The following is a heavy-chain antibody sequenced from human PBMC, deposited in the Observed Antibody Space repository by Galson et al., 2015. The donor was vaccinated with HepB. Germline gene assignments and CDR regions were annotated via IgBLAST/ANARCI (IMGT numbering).Heavy chain of an antibody. CDR2: ISSSGGTK. CDR3: AREGGTYYYDNSGYSPLGY. D-gene: IGHD3-22*01. Sequence: SLRLSCAGSGFTFSNYEMNWVRQAPGKGLEWVSYISSSGGTKYYADSVKGRFTMSRDNAKNSLYLQVNSLRAEDTAVYYCAREGGTYYYDNSGYSPLGYWGQGTLVTVSS. CDR1: GFTFSNYE. V-gene: IGHV3-48*03. J-gene: IGHJ4*02.